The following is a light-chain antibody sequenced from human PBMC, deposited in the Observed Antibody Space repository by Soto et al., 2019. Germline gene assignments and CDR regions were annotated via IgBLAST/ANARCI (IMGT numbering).Light chain of an antibody. Sequence: DIQMTQSPSSLSASVGDRVTITCRASQSISSYLNWYQQKPGKAPKLLIYAASSLQSGVPSRFSGSGSGTYFTLTISSLQPEYFATYYCQQSYSTPFTFGHGTKVDIK. J-gene: IGKJ3*01. V-gene: IGKV1-39*01. CDR1: QSISSY. CDR2: AAS. CDR3: QQSYSTPFT.